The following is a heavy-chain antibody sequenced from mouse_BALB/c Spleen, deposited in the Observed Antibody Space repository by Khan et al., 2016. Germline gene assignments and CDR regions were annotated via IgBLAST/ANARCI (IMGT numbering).Heavy chain of an antibody. V-gene: IGHV3-2*02. CDR1: GYSITSDYA. J-gene: IGHJ2*01. CDR2: ISYSGSP. Sequence: EVQLVESGPGLVKPSQSLSLTCTVTGYSITSDYAWNWIRQFPGNKLEWMGYISYSGSPSYNPSLKSRISITRDTSKNQFFLQLNSVTTEDTATYYCARSIMANWGQGTTLTVSS. CDR3: ARSIMAN.